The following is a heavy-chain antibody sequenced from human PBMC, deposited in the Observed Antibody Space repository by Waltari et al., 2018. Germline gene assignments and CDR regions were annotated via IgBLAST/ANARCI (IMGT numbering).Heavy chain of an antibody. D-gene: IGHD4-17*01. J-gene: IGHJ4*02. CDR3: AREPYGDYVGYFDY. Sequence: QVQLQESGPGLVKPSETLSLTCTVSGGSISSHYWSWIRQPPGKGLEWIGYIYYSGSTNYNPSLKSRVTISVDTSKNQFSLKLSSVTAADTVVYYCAREPYGDYVGYFDYWGQGTLVTVSS. V-gene: IGHV4-59*11. CDR1: GGSISSHY. CDR2: IYYSGST.